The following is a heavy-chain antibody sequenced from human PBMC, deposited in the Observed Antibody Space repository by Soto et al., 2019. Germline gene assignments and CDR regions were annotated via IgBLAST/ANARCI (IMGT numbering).Heavy chain of an antibody. D-gene: IGHD2-8*01. CDR3: ARVREDLVLLVALDY. V-gene: IGHV3-30*03. Sequence: QVQLVESGGGVVQPGRSLRLSCAASGFIFSAYAMHWVRQAPGKGLEWVAVISDDGKNKYYGDSVKGRFTISRDNSKNTLYLEMNSLRVEDTAVYSCARVREDLVLLVALDYWGQGTLVSVSS. CDR1: GFIFSAYA. J-gene: IGHJ4*02. CDR2: ISDDGKNK.